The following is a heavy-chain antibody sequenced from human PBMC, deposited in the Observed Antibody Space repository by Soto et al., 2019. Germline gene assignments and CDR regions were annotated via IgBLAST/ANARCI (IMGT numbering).Heavy chain of an antibody. V-gene: IGHV1-69*02. D-gene: IGHD4-17*01. CDR1: GGTFSSYT. Sequence: QVQLVQSGAEVKKPGSSVKVSCKASGGTFSSYTISWVRQAPGQGLEWMGRIIPILGIANYAQKFQGRVTITADKSTSTAYMELSSLRSEDTAVYYCARSLTTATTSKKVNWYFDLWGRGTLVTVSS. CDR3: ARSLTTATTSKKVNWYFDL. CDR2: IIPILGIA. J-gene: IGHJ2*01.